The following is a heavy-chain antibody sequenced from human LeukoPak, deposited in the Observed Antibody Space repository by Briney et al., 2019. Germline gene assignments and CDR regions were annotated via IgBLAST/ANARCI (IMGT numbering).Heavy chain of an antibody. J-gene: IGHJ5*02. Sequence: SETLSLTCTVSGGSISSGDYYWSWIRQPPGKGLEWIGYIYYSGSTYYNPSLKSRVTISVDTSKNQFSLELSSVTAADTAVYYCARVYDFWSGYLVDPWGQGTLVTVSS. V-gene: IGHV4-30-4*08. CDR2: IYYSGST. D-gene: IGHD3-3*01. CDR1: GGSISSGDYY. CDR3: ARVYDFWSGYLVDP.